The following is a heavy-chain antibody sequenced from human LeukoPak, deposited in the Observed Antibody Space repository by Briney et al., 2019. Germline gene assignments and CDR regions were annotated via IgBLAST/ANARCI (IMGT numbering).Heavy chain of an antibody. CDR3: ARTPPVRATPMGLGPNYYYYGMDV. J-gene: IGHJ6*02. D-gene: IGHD3-16*01. CDR1: GGSISSYY. V-gene: IGHV4-4*07. CDR2: IYTSGCT. Sequence: SETLSLTGAVSGGSISSYYWSWIRQPAGKGLELIARIYTSGCTNYNPSLKSRVTMSVDTSKNQFSLKLSSVTAADTAVYYCARTPPVRATPMGLGPNYYYYGMDVWGQGTTVTVSS.